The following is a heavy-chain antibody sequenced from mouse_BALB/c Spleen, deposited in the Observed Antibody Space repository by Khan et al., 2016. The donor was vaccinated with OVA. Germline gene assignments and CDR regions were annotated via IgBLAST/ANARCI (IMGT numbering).Heavy chain of an antibody. Sequence: QVQLKESGAELVRPGVSVKISCKGSGYIFTDFSIHWVKRSHAKSLEWIGVISTYYGDSIYNPNFKDKATLTVEKSSSTAYLQLARLTSEDSAIYYDTGGNGNERFDYWGQGTLVTVSA. CDR1: GYIFTDFS. CDR2: ISTYYGDS. CDR3: TGGNGNERFDY. V-gene: IGHV1S137*01. D-gene: IGHD2-1*01. J-gene: IGHJ3*01.